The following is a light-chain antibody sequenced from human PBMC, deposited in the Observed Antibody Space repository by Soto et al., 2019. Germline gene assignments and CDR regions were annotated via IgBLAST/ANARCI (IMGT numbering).Light chain of an antibody. CDR2: GAS. V-gene: IGKV3-15*01. CDR3: QQYYDWPIT. J-gene: IGKJ5*01. CDR1: QSISSN. Sequence: EIVMTQSPATLSVSPGERATLSCRASQSISSNLVWYQQKRGQAPRLLIYGASTRATGIPARFSGSGSGTDFTLTISSLQSEDFAVYYCQQYYDWPITFGQGTRLEI.